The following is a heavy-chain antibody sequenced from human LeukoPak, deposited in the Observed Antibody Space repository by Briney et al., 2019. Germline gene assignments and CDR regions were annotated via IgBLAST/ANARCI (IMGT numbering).Heavy chain of an antibody. V-gene: IGHV4-4*02. CDR1: GGSISSSNW. D-gene: IGHD5-12*01. J-gene: IGHJ5*02. Sequence: SGTLSLTCAVSGGSISSSNWWSWVRQPPGKGLEWIGEIYHSGSTNYNPSLKSRVTISVDKSKNQFSLKLSSVTAADTAVYYCARSTGGYDSNWFDPWGQGTLVTVSS. CDR2: IYHSGST. CDR3: ARSTGGYDSNWFDP.